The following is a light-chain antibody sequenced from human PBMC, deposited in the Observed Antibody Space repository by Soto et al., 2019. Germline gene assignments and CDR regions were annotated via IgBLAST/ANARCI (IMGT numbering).Light chain of an antibody. V-gene: IGLV6-57*04. Sequence: FMLTQPHSVSESPGKTVTISCTRSSGSIASNYVQWYQQRPGSAPTTVIYEDNQRPSGVPDRFSGSIDSSSNSASLFISGLKTEDEADYYCQSYDSSNVVFGGGTKLTVL. CDR2: EDN. CDR1: SGSIASNY. CDR3: QSYDSSNVV. J-gene: IGLJ2*01.